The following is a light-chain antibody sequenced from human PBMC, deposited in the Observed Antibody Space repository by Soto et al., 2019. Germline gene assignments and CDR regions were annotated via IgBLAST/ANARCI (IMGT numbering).Light chain of an antibody. Sequence: QSALTQPASVSGSPGQSITISCTGTSSDVGGYNYVSWYQQHPGKAPKLMIYDVSNRPSGVSNRFSGSKSGNTASLTISGLQAEDEADYYCCSYTSSSTLEVFGGGTKLTVL. CDR2: DVS. J-gene: IGLJ2*01. CDR3: CSYTSSSTLEV. CDR1: SSDVGGYNY. V-gene: IGLV2-14*01.